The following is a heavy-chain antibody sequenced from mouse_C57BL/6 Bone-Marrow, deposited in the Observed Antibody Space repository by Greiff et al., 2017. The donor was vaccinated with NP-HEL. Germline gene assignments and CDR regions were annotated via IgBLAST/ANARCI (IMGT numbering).Heavy chain of an antibody. CDR1: GFTFTDYY. CDR2: IRNKANGYTT. Sequence: EVKLVESGGGLVQPGGSLSLSCAASGFTFTDYYMSWVRQPPGKALEWLGFIRNKANGYTTEYSASVRGRFTISRDNSQSILSLQMNALRAEDSATYYCARYTRGYFDYWGQGTTLTVSS. CDR3: ARYTRGYFDY. V-gene: IGHV7-3*01. J-gene: IGHJ2*01.